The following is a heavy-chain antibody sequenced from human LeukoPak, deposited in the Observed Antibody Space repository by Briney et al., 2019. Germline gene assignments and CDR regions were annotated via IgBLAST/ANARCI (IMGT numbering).Heavy chain of an antibody. D-gene: IGHD6-6*01. J-gene: IGHJ6*03. CDR2: IYSSGST. CDR1: GGSISGYY. Sequence: SETLSLTCTVSGGSISGYYWSWIRQPAGKGLDWIGRIYSSGSTDYNPSLKSRVTMSVDTSKNQFSLKLSSVTAADTAVYYCARDAKGSTSHDYMDVWGKGTTVTVSS. V-gene: IGHV4-4*07. CDR3: ARDAKGSTSHDYMDV.